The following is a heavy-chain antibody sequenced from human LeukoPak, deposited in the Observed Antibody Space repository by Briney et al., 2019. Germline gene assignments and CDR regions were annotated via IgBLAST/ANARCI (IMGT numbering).Heavy chain of an antibody. CDR1: GGSINGYY. D-gene: IGHD6-13*01. V-gene: IGHV4-59*08. Sequence: SETLSFTCTVSGGSINGYYWSWIRQPPGKGLEWIGYIYYSGSTNYNPSLKSRVTISVDTSKNQFSLNLSSVTAADTAVYYCARLHFAAAEEFDPWGQGTLVTVSS. J-gene: IGHJ5*02. CDR2: IYYSGST. CDR3: ARLHFAAAEEFDP.